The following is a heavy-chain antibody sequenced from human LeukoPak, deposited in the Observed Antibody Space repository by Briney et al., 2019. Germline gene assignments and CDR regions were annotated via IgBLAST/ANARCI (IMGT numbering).Heavy chain of an antibody. Sequence: ASVKVSCKASGYTFTGYYMHWVRQAPGQGLEWMGWINPNSGGTNYAQKFQGRVTMTRDTSISTAYMELSRLRSDDTAVYYCAREYSSGYYPPEDWGQGTLVTVSS. D-gene: IGHD3-22*01. CDR1: GYTFTGYY. CDR3: AREYSSGYYPPED. CDR2: INPNSGGT. J-gene: IGHJ4*02. V-gene: IGHV1-2*02.